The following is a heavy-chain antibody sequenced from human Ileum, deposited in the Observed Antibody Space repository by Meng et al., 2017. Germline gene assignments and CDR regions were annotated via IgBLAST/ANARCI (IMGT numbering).Heavy chain of an antibody. Sequence: VVRGGSGGGLVQLGGSLGLSCAASGFTFNNYWMHWVRQAPGKGLVWVSRINMDSSRTVYAESVKGRFTISRDNAKNMVYLQMNGLRAEDTAVYYCAGERWEKSYAWWGQGTLVTVSS. J-gene: IGHJ4*02. CDR2: INMDSSRT. V-gene: IGHV3-74*01. CDR1: GFTFNNYW. CDR3: AGERWEKSYAW. D-gene: IGHD1-26*01.